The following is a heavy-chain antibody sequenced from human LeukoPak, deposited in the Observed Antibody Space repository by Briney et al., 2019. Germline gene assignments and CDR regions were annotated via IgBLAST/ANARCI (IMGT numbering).Heavy chain of an antibody. V-gene: IGHV3-30*02. D-gene: IGHD6-13*01. J-gene: IGHJ6*02. CDR3: AKDEWVAAAGTALTWYYYGMDV. Sequence: GGSLRLSCAASGFTFSSYGMHWVRQAPGKGMGWVAFIRYDGSNKYYADSVKGRFTISRDNSKNTLYLQMNSLRAEDTAVYYCAKDEWVAAAGTALTWYYYGMDVWGQGTTVTVSS. CDR1: GFTFSSYG. CDR2: IRYDGSNK.